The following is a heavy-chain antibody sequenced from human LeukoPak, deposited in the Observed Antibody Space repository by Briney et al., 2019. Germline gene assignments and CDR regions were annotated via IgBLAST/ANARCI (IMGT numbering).Heavy chain of an antibody. CDR1: GFTFSNYA. CDR3: ARGIAAAGNPNWFDP. V-gene: IGHV3-33*01. J-gene: IGHJ5*02. D-gene: IGHD6-13*01. Sequence: PGRSLRLSRAGTGFTFSNYAMHWVRQAPDKGLQWVAVIWYDGSKKYYADSVEGRFTISRDNSGNTVYLQMNSLRVEDTALYYCARGIAAAGNPNWFDPWGQGTLVTVSS. CDR2: IWYDGSKK.